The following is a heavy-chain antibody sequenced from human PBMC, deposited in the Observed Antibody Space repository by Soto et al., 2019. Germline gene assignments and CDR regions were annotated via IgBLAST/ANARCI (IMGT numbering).Heavy chain of an antibody. J-gene: IGHJ4*02. Sequence: GGSLRLSCAASGFTFSSYAMSWVRQAPGKGLEWVSAISGSGGSTYYADSVKGRFTISRDNSKNTLYLQMNSPRAEDTAVYYCAQRTPPRYSSGWYLDYWGKGTLVTVSS. D-gene: IGHD6-19*01. CDR3: AQRTPPRYSSGWYLDY. CDR1: GFTFSSYA. V-gene: IGHV3-23*01. CDR2: ISGSGGST.